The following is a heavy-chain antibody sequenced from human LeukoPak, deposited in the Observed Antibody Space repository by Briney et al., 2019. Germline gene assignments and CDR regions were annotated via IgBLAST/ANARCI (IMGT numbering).Heavy chain of an antibody. CDR3: ATGRLTIFGVVIRLDY. V-gene: IGHV1-24*01. CDR1: GYTLTELS. J-gene: IGHJ4*02. CDR2: FDPEDGET. Sequence: GASVKVSCKVYGYTLTELSMHWVRQAPGKGLEWMGGFDPEDGETIYAQKFQGRVTMTEDTSTDTAYMELSSLRSEDTAVYYCATGRLTIFGVVIRLDYWGQGTLVTVSS. D-gene: IGHD3-3*01.